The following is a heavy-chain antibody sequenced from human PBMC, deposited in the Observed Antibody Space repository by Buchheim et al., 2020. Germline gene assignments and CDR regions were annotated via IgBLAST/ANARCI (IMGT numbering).Heavy chain of an antibody. V-gene: IGHV3-74*01. CDR3: ARGGTSGSLDY. CDR1: GFTFSSYW. CDR2: INTDGTDT. J-gene: IGHJ4*02. D-gene: IGHD3-10*01. Sequence: EVQLVDSGGGLVQPGGSLRLSCAASGFTFSSYWMHWVRQAPGKGPVWVSRINTDGTDTSYADSVKGRLTISRDNARNTPYLQMNSLEAEDTAVYFCARGGTSGSLDYWGQGTL.